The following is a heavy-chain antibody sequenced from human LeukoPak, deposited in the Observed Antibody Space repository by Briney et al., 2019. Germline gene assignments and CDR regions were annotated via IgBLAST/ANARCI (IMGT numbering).Heavy chain of an antibody. J-gene: IGHJ5*02. CDR3: ARDRTTRGGVRGHWFLP. V-gene: IGHV1-2*02. CDR2: INPNSGGA. CDR1: GYTFTGYY. D-gene: IGHD3-3*01. Sequence: ASVKVSCKASGYTFTGYYMHWVRQAAGHGLEWMGWINPNSGGANHAQTFPGRVTMTRDTPISTAYIELSTQRSDDTAVYYCARDRTTRGGVRGHWFLPWAQRPLVSVSS.